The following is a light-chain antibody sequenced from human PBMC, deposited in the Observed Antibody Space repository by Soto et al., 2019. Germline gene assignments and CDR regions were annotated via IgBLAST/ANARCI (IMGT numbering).Light chain of an antibody. CDR3: QQLNSYPLT. J-gene: IGKJ4*01. CDR1: QAISSY. CDR2: AAS. V-gene: IGKV1-9*01. Sequence: DIQLTQSPSFLSASVGDRVTITCRASQAISSYLAWYQQNPGKAPKLLIYAASTLQSGVPSRFSGSGSGTEFTLTISSLQPEDFATYYCQQLNSYPLTFGGGAKVEIK.